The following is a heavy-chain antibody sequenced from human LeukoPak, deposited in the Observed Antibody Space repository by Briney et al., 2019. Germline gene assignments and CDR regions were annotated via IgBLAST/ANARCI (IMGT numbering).Heavy chain of an antibody. Sequence: GASVKVSCKASGYTITSYDINWVRQATGQGLEWMGWMNPNSGNTGYAQKFQGRVTMTRNTSISTAYMELSSLRSEDTAVYYCARGAVVVPAAYNWFDPWGQGTLVTVSS. CDR2: MNPNSGNT. J-gene: IGHJ5*02. CDR3: ARGAVVVPAAYNWFDP. CDR1: GYTITSYD. D-gene: IGHD2-2*01. V-gene: IGHV1-8*01.